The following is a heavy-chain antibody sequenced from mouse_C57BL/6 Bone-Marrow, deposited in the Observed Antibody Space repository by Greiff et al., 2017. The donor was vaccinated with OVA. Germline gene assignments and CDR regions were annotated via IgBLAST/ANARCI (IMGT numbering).Heavy chain of an antibody. CDR2: IRNKANGYTT. J-gene: IGHJ2*01. CDR1: GFTFTDYY. D-gene: IGHD2-5*01. Sequence: EVQGVESGGGLVQPGGSLSLSCAASGFTFTDYYMSWVRQTPGKALEWLGFIRNKANGYTTEYSASVKGRFTISRDNSQSILYLQMNALRAEDSATYYCARNYYSNPDYWGQGTTLTVSS. V-gene: IGHV7-3*01. CDR3: ARNYYSNPDY.